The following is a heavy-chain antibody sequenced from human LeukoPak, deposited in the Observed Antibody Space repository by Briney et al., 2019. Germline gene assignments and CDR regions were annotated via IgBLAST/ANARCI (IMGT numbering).Heavy chain of an antibody. Sequence: GGSLRLSCAASGFTFSSYSMNWVRRAPGKGLDWVANIKQDGSDKNYVDSVAGRFTVSRDNAKSLLYLQMNSLRVEDTAVYYCARFTRSSTPVYWGQGTPVTVSS. J-gene: IGHJ4*02. D-gene: IGHD6-6*01. CDR2: IKQDGSDK. V-gene: IGHV3-7*01. CDR1: GFTFSSYS. CDR3: ARFTRSSTPVY.